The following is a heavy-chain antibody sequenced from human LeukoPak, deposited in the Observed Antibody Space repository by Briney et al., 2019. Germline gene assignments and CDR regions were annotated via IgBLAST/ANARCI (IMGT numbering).Heavy chain of an antibody. CDR1: GGPFSGYY. Sequence: PSETLSLTCAVYGGPFSGYYWSWIRQPPGKGLAWIGEINHSGSTNYNPSLKSRVTISVDTSKNQFSLKLSSVTAADTAVYYCARERPPYYYGSGSYRAFDIWGQGTMVTVSS. J-gene: IGHJ3*02. V-gene: IGHV4-34*01. CDR2: INHSGST. CDR3: ARERPPYYYGSGSYRAFDI. D-gene: IGHD3-10*01.